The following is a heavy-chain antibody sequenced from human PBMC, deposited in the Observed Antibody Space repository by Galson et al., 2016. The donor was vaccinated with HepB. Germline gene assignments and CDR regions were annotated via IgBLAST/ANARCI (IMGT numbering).Heavy chain of an antibody. V-gene: IGHV4-30-4*01. Sequence: TLSLTCTVSGASMRTGDYYWTWIRQPPGKGLELIGYIFYSGSPYYNPSLKSRVSISADISNKQFSLKLSSVSAADTAVYFCARGGRFYFYGMDVWGQGTTVTVSS. CDR1: GASMRTGDYY. CDR2: IFYSGSP. D-gene: IGHD3-16*01. J-gene: IGHJ6*02. CDR3: ARGGRFYFYGMDV.